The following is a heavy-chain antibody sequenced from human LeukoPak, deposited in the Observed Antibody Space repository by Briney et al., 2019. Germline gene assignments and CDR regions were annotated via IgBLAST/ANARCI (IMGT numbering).Heavy chain of an antibody. V-gene: IGHV1-2*02. CDR2: IDPKTGDT. Sequence: ASVKVSCKASGYTFTDYWIQWVRQAPGQGLELMGWIDPKTGDTHYAQMFQGRVTMTRDTSISTAYMELTRLQSDDTAVFYCARDLGTRFANSFDIWGHGTTVTVSS. CDR3: ARDLGTRFANSFDI. D-gene: IGHD3-3*01. J-gene: IGHJ3*02. CDR1: GYTFTDYW.